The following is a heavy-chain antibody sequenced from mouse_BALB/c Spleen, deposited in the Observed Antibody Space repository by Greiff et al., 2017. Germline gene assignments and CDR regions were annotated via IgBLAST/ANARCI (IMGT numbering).Heavy chain of an antibody. J-gene: IGHJ3*01. CDR3: AREAVYGSSYAAY. D-gene: IGHD1-1*01. V-gene: IGHV2-9*02. CDR1: GFSLTSYG. Sequence: VNLVESGPGLVAPSQSLSITCTVSGFSLTSYGVHWVRQPPGKGLEWLGVIWAGGSTNYNSALMSRLSISKDNSKSQVFLKMNSLQTDDTAMYYCAREAVYGSSYAAYWGQGTLVTVSA. CDR2: IWAGGST.